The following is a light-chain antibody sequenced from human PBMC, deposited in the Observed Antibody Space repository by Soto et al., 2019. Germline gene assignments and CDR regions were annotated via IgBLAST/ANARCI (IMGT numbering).Light chain of an antibody. CDR2: ANS. J-gene: IGLJ2*01. V-gene: IGLV1-40*01. CDR3: QSHDSRLSGSAV. CDR1: NSNIGAGYD. Sequence: QLVLTQPPSVSGAPGQRVTISCSGSNSNIGAGYDVHWYQHLPGTAPKLLISANSNRPTGVPDRFSGSKSGTSASLTITGLQAEDEAHYYCQSHDSRLSGSAVFGGGTQLTVL.